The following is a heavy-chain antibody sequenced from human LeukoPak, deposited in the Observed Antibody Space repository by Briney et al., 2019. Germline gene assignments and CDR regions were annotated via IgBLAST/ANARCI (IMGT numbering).Heavy chain of an antibody. CDR2: IYHSGST. CDR1: GDSISSSQW. D-gene: IGHD6-19*01. Sequence: SGTLSLTCAVSGDSISSSQWWSWVRQPPGKGLEWIGEIYHSGSTNYNPSLKSRVTISVDKSKNQFSLKVNSVTAADTAVYYCAIGIIAVAGPRPWYFDYWGQGTLVTVSS. CDR3: AIGIIAVAGPRPWYFDY. V-gene: IGHV4-4*02. J-gene: IGHJ4*02.